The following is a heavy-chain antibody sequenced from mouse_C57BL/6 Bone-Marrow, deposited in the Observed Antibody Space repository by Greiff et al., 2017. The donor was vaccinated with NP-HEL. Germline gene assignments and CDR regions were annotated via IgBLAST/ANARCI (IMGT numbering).Heavy chain of an antibody. Sequence: VQLQQSGAELVRPGASVKLSCTASGFNIKDDYMHWVKQRPEQGLEWIGWIDPENGDTEYASKFQGKATITADTSSNTAYLQLSSLTSEDTAVYYCTTGWDEDWYFDVWGTETTVTVSS. D-gene: IGHD4-1*01. CDR1: GFNIKDDY. V-gene: IGHV14-4*01. CDR2: IDPENGDT. J-gene: IGHJ1*03. CDR3: TTGWDEDWYFDV.